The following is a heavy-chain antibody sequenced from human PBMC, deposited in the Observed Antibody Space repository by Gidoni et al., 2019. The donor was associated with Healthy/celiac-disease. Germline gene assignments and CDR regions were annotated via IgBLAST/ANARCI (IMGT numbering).Heavy chain of an antibody. V-gene: IGHV3-23*01. CDR2: ISGSGGST. D-gene: IGHD1-7*01. J-gene: IGHJ4*02. CDR3: ARRELTGYFDY. Sequence: EVQLLESGGGLVQPGGSLRLSCAAHGSTFSSYAMSWFRQAPGKGLEWVSAISGSGGSTYYADSVKGRFTISRDNSKNTLYLQMNSLRAEDTAVYYCARRELTGYFDYWGQGTLVTVSS. CDR1: GSTFSSYA.